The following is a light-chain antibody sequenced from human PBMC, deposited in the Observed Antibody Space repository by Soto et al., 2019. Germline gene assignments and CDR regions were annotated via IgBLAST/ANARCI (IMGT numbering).Light chain of an antibody. CDR2: ATS. V-gene: IGKV3-20*01. CDR3: QQYDTSPPMYT. CDR1: HIFEMTY. J-gene: IGKJ2*01. Sequence: QSPCTLSLKPGERATLSCRASHIFEMTYLAWYQQKPDQSPRLLIYATSTRAAGIPDRFSGSGSGTDFTLTISRLEPDDVAVYYCQQYDTSPPMYTFGHRTNVDI.